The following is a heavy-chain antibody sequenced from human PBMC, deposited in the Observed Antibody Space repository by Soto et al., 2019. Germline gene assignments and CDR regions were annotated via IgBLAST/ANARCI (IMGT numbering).Heavy chain of an antibody. CDR1: GFTFGDFY. J-gene: IGHJ5*02. V-gene: IGHV3-11*06. D-gene: IGHD2-15*01. CDR3: GRGGGGGLFDP. CDR2: ISPGSRYP. Sequence: GGSLRLSCAGSGFTFGDFYMSWIRQAPGKGLEWLSYISPGSRYPAYADSVKGRFTISRDNAKRSLYLQIMSLTAADTAIYYCGRGGGGGLFDPWGQGTMVTVSS.